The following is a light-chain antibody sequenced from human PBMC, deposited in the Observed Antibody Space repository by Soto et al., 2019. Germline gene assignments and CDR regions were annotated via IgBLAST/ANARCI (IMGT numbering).Light chain of an antibody. J-gene: IGLJ2*01. CDR3: GSYTRGNTVV. CDR2: DVN. Sequence: QSVLTQPASVSGSPGQSITTSCTGTSSDVGGYNYVSWYQQHPGKAPKLIIYDVNNRPSGVSNRFSGSKSGNTASLTISGLQAEEEADYYCGSYTRGNTVVFGGGTKLTVL. V-gene: IGLV2-14*01. CDR1: SSDVGGYNY.